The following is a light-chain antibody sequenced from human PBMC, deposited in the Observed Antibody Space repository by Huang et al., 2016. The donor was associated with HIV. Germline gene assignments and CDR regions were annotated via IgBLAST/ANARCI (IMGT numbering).Light chain of an antibody. Sequence: EIVMTQSPATLSVSPGDSATLSCRASQSVDTNLAWYKQERGQAPRLLIYGASTRATGVPARVSGSGSGTEFTLTISSLQSEDFAVYYCQQYNKWPPLTFGQGTKVEIK. CDR1: QSVDTN. CDR2: GAS. CDR3: QQYNKWPPLT. V-gene: IGKV3-15*01. J-gene: IGKJ1*01.